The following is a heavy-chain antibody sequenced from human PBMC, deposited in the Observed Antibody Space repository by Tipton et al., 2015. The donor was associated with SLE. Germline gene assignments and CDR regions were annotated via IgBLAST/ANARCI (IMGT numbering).Heavy chain of an antibody. CDR3: ARDHPVAGPFDY. Sequence: LRLSCTVSGGSLSNYYWSWIRQPAGKGLEWIGRIYTSGSTNYNPPPKSRVTMSVDTSKNQFSLKLSSVSAADTAVFYCARDHPVAGPFDYWGQGTLVTVSS. J-gene: IGHJ4*02. CDR1: GGSLSNYY. CDR2: IYTSGST. V-gene: IGHV4-4*07. D-gene: IGHD6-19*01.